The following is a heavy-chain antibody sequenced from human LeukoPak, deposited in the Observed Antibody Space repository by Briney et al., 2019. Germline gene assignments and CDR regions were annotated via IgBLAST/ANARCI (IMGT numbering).Heavy chain of an antibody. J-gene: IGHJ4*02. D-gene: IGHD3-22*01. Sequence: PGGSLSLSCAVSGITLSNYGMSWVRQAPGKGLEWVAGISGSGGGTYYADSVKGRFTVSRDNAKNTLYLQLNNLRAEDTAVYFCAKRGVVIRVILVGFHKEAYYFDSWGQGALVTVSS. V-gene: IGHV3-23*01. CDR3: AKRGVVIRVILVGFHKEAYYFDS. CDR1: GITLSNYG. CDR2: ISGSGGGT.